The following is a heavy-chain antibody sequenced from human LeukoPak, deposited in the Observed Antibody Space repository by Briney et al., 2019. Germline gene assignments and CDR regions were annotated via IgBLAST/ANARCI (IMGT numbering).Heavy chain of an antibody. CDR1: GYTFTELS. CDR2: FDPEDGGT. Sequence: ASVKVSCKVSGYTFTELSMHWVRQAPGKGLGWMGGFDPEDGGTIYAQKFQGRVTMTEDTSTDTAYMELSSMRSEDTAVYYCATEQIRIAARPFAYWGQGTLVTVSS. CDR3: ATEQIRIAARPFAY. J-gene: IGHJ4*02. D-gene: IGHD6-6*01. V-gene: IGHV1-24*01.